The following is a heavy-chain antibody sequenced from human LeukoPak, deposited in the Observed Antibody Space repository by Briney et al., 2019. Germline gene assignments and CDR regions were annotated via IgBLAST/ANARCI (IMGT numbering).Heavy chain of an antibody. J-gene: IGHJ4*02. CDR3: AKDYQGRWMVYFDY. V-gene: IGHV3-23*01. CDR1: GFTFSSYA. Sequence: PGGSLRLSCAASGFTFSSYAMSWVLQAPGKGLEWVSAISGSGGSTYYADSVKGQFTISRDNSKNTLYLQMNSLRAEDTAVYYCAKDYQGRWMVYFDYWGQGTLVTASS. D-gene: IGHD6-19*01. CDR2: ISGSGGST.